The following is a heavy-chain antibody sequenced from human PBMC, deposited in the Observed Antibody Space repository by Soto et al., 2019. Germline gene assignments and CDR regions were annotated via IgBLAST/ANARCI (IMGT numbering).Heavy chain of an antibody. CDR2: ISAYNGNT. Sequence: QVQLVQSGAEVKKPGASVKVSCKASGYTFTNFGISWVRQAPGQGLERMGWISAYNGNTNYAPKFQGRVTMTTDTSTSTAYMEVRSLSFDDTALCYSARGGTPMDYWGQGTLVTVSS. D-gene: IGHD1-1*01. J-gene: IGHJ4*02. CDR1: GYTFTNFG. CDR3: ARGGTPMDY. V-gene: IGHV1-18*01.